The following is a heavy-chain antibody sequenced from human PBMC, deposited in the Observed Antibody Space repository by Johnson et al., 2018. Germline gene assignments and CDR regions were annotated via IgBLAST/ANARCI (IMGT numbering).Heavy chain of an antibody. J-gene: IGHJ6*02. V-gene: IGHV3-30*18. CDR1: GFTLRSHG. CDR3: AKDRGVYIWSGDSFYGMDV. Sequence: QVQLVESGGGVVQPGRSLRLSCAASGFTLRSHGMHWVRQGPGKGLEWVAVISYDGGKKYYENSVKGRFTISRDISKNTVDLQMDSLRVEDTALYYCAKDRGVYIWSGDSFYGMDVWGQGTAVTVSS. CDR2: ISYDGGKK. D-gene: IGHD3-3*01.